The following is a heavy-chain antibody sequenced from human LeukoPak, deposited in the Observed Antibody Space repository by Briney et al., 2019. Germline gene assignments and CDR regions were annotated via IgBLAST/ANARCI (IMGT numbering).Heavy chain of an antibody. V-gene: IGHV3-74*01. CDR2: INFDGSSL. CDR3: ATDILAARTLFDY. J-gene: IGHJ4*02. CDR1: GFTFSTYW. Sequence: PGGSLRLSCAASGFTFSTYWMNWVRQAPGKGLVWVSRINFDGSSLGYADSVKGRFTISRDNAKNTLYLQMNSLRSEDTAVYYCATDILAARTLFDYWGQGTLVTVSS. D-gene: IGHD6-6*01.